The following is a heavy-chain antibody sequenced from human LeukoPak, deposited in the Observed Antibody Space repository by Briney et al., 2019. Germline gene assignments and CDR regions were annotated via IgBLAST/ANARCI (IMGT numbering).Heavy chain of an antibody. Sequence: SGGSLRLSCAASGFTFSNYWMSWVRQAPGKGLEWVANINQYGSEIHYVDSVKGRFTISRDNAKKSLYPQMDSLRAEDTAVFYCARTTTGTTFGSFDYWGQGTLVTVSS. V-gene: IGHV3-7*01. D-gene: IGHD1-1*01. CDR3: ARTTTGTTFGSFDY. CDR2: INQYGSEI. J-gene: IGHJ4*02. CDR1: GFTFSNYW.